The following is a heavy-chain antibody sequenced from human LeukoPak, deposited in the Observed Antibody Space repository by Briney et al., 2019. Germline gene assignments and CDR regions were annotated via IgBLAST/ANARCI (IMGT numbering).Heavy chain of an antibody. J-gene: IGHJ4*02. Sequence: GGSLRLSCAASGFTFSSYSMNWVRQAPGKGLEWVSSISSSSSYICYADSVKGRFTISRDNAKNSLYLQMNSLRAEDTAVYYCARAPLWSKTIDYWGQGTLVTVSS. V-gene: IGHV3-21*01. CDR1: GFTFSSYS. CDR2: ISSSSSYI. CDR3: ARAPLWSKTIDY. D-gene: IGHD5-18*01.